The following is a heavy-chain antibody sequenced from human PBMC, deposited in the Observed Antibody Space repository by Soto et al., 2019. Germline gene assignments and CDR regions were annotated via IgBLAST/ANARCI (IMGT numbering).Heavy chain of an antibody. CDR3: AREFPKARDGYNYGTDY. J-gene: IGHJ4*02. V-gene: IGHV4-30-4*01. CDR1: GISIRGGGYY. D-gene: IGHD5-12*01. Sequence: SGTLSFTCTVSGISIRGGGYYWSWIRPPPGKGLEWIGYIYYSGSTYYNPSLKRRVTISVDTSKNQFSLKLSSVTAADTAVYYCAREFPKARDGYNYGTDYWGQGTLVTVSS. CDR2: IYYSGST.